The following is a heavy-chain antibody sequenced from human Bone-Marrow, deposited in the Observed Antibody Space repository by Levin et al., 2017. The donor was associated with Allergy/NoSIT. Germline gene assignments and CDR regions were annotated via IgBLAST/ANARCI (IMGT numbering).Heavy chain of an antibody. CDR1: GYNFIDYY. V-gene: IGHV1-2*02. CDR2: INPDTGGT. Sequence: GASVKVSCKASGYNFIDYYIHFIRQAPGQGLEWMAWINPDTGGTYYAQNFQGRVTMTTDTSTTTAYMELSRLTSDDTATYYCARSLVAPLFESWGQGTLVIVSS. CDR3: ARSLVAPLFES. D-gene: IGHD2-15*01. J-gene: IGHJ4*02.